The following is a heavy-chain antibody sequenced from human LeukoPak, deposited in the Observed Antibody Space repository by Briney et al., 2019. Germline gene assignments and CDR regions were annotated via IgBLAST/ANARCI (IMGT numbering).Heavy chain of an antibody. Sequence: GGSLRLSCEASGFIFSNYWMSWFRQAPGKGLEWVANINHYGSETYFVDSVKGRFTISRDNAKNSLYLQMNSLRAEDTAVYYCATYGIGSYFYTDAWCWGQGTLVTVSS. V-gene: IGHV3-7*01. CDR2: INHYGSET. CDR3: ATYGIGSYFYTDAWC. D-gene: IGHD2/OR15-2a*01. J-gene: IGHJ4*02. CDR1: GFIFSNYW.